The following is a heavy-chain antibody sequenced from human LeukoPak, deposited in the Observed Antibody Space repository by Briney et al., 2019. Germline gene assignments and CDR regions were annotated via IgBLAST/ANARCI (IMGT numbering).Heavy chain of an antibody. CDR3: ARASQWLAFDY. CDR2: IYNGGST. V-gene: IGHV3-66*01. CDR1: GFTVSNNY. D-gene: IGHD6-19*01. J-gene: IGHJ4*02. Sequence: LGGSLRLSCAASGFTVSNNYMSWVRQAPGKGLEWVSVIYNGGSTNYGDSVKGRFTISRDNSKNTLYLQMNSLRAEDTAVYFCARASQWLAFDYWGQGTLVTVSS.